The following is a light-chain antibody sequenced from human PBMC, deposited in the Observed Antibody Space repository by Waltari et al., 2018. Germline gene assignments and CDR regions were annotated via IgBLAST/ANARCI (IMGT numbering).Light chain of an antibody. J-gene: IGKJ4*01. Sequence: DIQMTQSPSSLSASIADRVTITCRASQTISSYLNWYQQKPGKAPKVLIYASSTLRSGVPSRFSGSRSGTDFTLTISSLEPEDFATYYCQQSYSTPLTFGGGTKVEIK. CDR2: ASS. CDR1: QTISSY. V-gene: IGKV1-39*01. CDR3: QQSYSTPLT.